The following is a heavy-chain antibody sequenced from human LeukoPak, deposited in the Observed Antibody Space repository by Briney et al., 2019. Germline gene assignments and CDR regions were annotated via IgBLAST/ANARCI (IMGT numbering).Heavy chain of an antibody. D-gene: IGHD3-10*01. CDR3: ARDEEMTSGSGAGYCFEH. CDR2: INPNTGGT. J-gene: IGHJ4*02. CDR1: GYVFTAYY. Sequence: ASVKVSCKASGYVFTAYYIHWVRRAPGQGLEWVAWINPNTGGTNYAQNVQGRVSLTRDTSISTAYMELRGLRFDDTALYYCARDEEMTSGSGAGYCFEHWGQGTLVTVSS. V-gene: IGHV1-2*02.